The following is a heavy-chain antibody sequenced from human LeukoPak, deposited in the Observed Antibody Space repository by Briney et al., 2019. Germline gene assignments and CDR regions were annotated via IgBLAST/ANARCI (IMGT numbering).Heavy chain of an antibody. Sequence: PSETLSLTCTVSGGLISSGSYYWSWIRQAAGKGLEWIGRIYSSGSTNYNPALRSRLTISVDTSKNQFSLKLSSVTAADTAVYYCARIPPYYFDYWGQGTLVTVSS. CDR2: IYSSGST. V-gene: IGHV4-61*02. CDR3: ARIPPYYFDY. CDR1: GGLISSGSYY. J-gene: IGHJ4*02.